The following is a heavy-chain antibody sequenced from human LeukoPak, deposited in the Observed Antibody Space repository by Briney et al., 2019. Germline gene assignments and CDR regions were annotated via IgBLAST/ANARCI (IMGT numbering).Heavy chain of an antibody. Sequence: SETLSLTCTVSGGSISSYYWSWIRQPPGQGLEWIGYIYYSGRTDYNPSLKSRVTISVDTSKNQFSLKLSSVTAADSAVYYCARVGYSYGQFDYWGQGTLVTVSS. J-gene: IGHJ4*02. CDR1: GGSISSYY. D-gene: IGHD5-18*01. CDR2: IYYSGRT. V-gene: IGHV4-59*01. CDR3: ARVGYSYGQFDY.